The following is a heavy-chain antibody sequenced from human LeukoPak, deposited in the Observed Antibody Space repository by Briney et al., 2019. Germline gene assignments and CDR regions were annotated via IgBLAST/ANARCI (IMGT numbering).Heavy chain of an antibody. J-gene: IGHJ6*03. CDR3: ARGLRSYYYYYMDV. V-gene: IGHV4-59*12. CDR2: IYYSGST. CDR1: GGSISSYY. Sequence: SETLSLTCTVSGGSISSYYWNWIRQPPGKGLEWIGYIYYSGSTNYNPSLKSRVTISVDTSKNQFSLKLSSVTAADTAVYYCARGLRSYYYYYMDVWGKGTTVTVSS.